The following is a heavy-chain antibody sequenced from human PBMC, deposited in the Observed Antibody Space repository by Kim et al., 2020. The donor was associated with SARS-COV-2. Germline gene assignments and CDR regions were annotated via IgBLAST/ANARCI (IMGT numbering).Heavy chain of an antibody. Sequence: SETLSLTCSVSGGSISSSDYYWGWIRQPPGKGLEWIATIYYSGNTYNNPSLKGRVTISVDTSKKQFSLRLSSVTAADAAVYYCARHLRNWYFDLWGRGTLVTVSS. CDR1: GGSISSSDYY. CDR2: IYYSGNT. J-gene: IGHJ2*01. V-gene: IGHV4-39*01. CDR3: ARHLRNWYFDL.